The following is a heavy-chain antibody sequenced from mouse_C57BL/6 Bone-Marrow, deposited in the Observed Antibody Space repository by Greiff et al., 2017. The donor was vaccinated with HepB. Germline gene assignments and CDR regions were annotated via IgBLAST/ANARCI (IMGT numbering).Heavy chain of an antibody. CDR1: GFTFSSYA. CDR3: ARDYYYGSTYYYAMDY. Sequence: EVKVVESGGGLVKPGGSLKLSCAASGFTFSSYAMSWVRQTTEKRLEWVATISDGGSYTYYPDNVKGRFTISRDNAKNNLYLQMSHLKSEDTAMYYCARDYYYGSTYYYAMDYWGQGTSVTVSS. J-gene: IGHJ4*01. V-gene: IGHV5-4*01. D-gene: IGHD1-1*01. CDR2: ISDGGSYT.